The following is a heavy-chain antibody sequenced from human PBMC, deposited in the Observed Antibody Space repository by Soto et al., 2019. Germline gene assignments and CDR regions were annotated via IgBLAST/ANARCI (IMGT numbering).Heavy chain of an antibody. CDR3: ARQFLEWSYSFDY. J-gene: IGHJ4*02. D-gene: IGHD3-3*01. Sequence: ASVKVSCKASGYTFTGYYMHWVRQAPGQGLEWMGWINLNSGGSNYAQKFQGWVTMTRDTSISTAYMELSRLRSDDTAVYYCARQFLEWSYSFDYWGQGTLVTVSS. V-gene: IGHV1-2*04. CDR2: INLNSGGS. CDR1: GYTFTGYY.